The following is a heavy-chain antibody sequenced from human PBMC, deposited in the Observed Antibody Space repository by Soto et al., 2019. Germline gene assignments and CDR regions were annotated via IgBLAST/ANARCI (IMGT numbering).Heavy chain of an antibody. CDR3: ARGSDYGDYYFDY. CDR2: INPNSGGT. CDR1: GYTFTGYY. J-gene: IGHJ4*02. V-gene: IGHV1-2*02. Sequence: ASVKVSCKASGYTFTGYYMHWVRQAPGQGLEWIGWINPNSGGTNYAQKFQGRVTMTRDTSISTAYMELSRLRSDDTAVYYCARGSDYGDYYFDYWGQGTLVTVSS. D-gene: IGHD4-17*01.